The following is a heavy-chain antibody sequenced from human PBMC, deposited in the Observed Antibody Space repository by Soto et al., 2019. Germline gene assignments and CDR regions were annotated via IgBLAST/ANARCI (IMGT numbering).Heavy chain of an antibody. D-gene: IGHD7-27*01. CDR3: ARDLTPLDY. CDR1: GYTFTDYY. CDR2: ISAYSGST. V-gene: IGHV1-18*04. J-gene: IGHJ4*02. Sequence: ASVKVSCKASGYTFTDYYIHWVRQAPGQGLEWMGWISAYSGSTNYAQKLQGRVTMTTDTSTSTAYMELRSLRSDDTAVYYCARDLTPLDYWGQGTLVTVSS.